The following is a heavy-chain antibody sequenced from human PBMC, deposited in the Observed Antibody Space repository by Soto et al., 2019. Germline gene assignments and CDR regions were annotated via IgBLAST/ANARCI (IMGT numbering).Heavy chain of an antibody. CDR3: ARGGRLGSSWYPPTYFDY. J-gene: IGHJ4*02. CDR1: GGSFSGYY. Sequence: SETLSLTCAVYGGSFSGYYWSWIRQPPGKGLEWIGEINHSGSTNYNPSLKSRVTISVDTSKNQFSLKLSSVTAADTAVYYCARGGRLGSSWYPPTYFDYWGQGTLVTVSS. CDR2: INHSGST. D-gene: IGHD6-13*01. V-gene: IGHV4-34*01.